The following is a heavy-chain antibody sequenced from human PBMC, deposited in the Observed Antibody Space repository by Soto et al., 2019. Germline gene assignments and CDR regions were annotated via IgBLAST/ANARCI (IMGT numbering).Heavy chain of an antibody. J-gene: IGHJ4*02. Sequence: EVQLLESGGGLVQPGGSLRLSCAASGFTFSSYAMSWVRQAPGKGLEWVSAISGSGGSTYYADSVKGRFTISRDNSKNSLYLQMNTLRAEDTAVYYRAKLAPKNYYDGSGYYFGYWGQGTLVTVSS. CDR1: GFTFSSYA. D-gene: IGHD3-22*01. CDR3: AKLAPKNYYDGSGYYFGY. CDR2: ISGSGGST. V-gene: IGHV3-23*01.